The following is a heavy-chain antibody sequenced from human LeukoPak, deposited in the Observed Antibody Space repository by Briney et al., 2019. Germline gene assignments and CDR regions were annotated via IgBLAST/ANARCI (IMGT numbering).Heavy chain of an antibody. J-gene: IGHJ4*02. V-gene: IGHV3-30*02. D-gene: IGHD6-19*01. CDR3: AKDPVAGAPAYYFDN. CDR1: GSTFNSYG. CDR2: LRYDGRNQ. Sequence: GESLRLSCVAKGSTFNSYGMNLVRHAPGMVLEWVSFLRYDGRNQHYADSVGGRFTVSRDNPNNTLYLQMNSLRPEDTAVYYCAKDPVAGAPAYYFDNWGQGTLVTVSS.